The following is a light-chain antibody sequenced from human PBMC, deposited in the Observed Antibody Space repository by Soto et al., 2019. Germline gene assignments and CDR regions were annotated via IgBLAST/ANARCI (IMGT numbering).Light chain of an antibody. CDR3: AAWDDSLSGPL. CDR2: FDD. Sequence: QSVLTQPPSVSAAPGQRVTISCSGSNSNIGNNAVNWYQQLPGKAPKLLVHFDDRVASGVSDRVSGSKSGTSASLAISALQSEDEADYYCAAWDDSLSGPLFGGGTQLTVL. V-gene: IGLV1-36*01. J-gene: IGLJ3*02. CDR1: NSNIGNNA.